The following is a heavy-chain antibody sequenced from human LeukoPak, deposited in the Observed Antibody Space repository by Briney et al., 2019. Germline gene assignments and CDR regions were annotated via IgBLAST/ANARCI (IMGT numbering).Heavy chain of an antibody. V-gene: IGHV3-21*01. J-gene: IGHJ4*02. CDR1: GFTVSSNY. CDR3: ARGDIPDY. CDR2: ISSSSSYI. Sequence: PGGSLRLSCAASGFTVSSNYMSWVRQAPGKGLEWVSSISSSSSYIYYADSVKGRFTISRDNAKNSLYLQMNSLRAEDTAVYYCARGDIPDYWGQGTLVTVSS. D-gene: IGHD2-15*01.